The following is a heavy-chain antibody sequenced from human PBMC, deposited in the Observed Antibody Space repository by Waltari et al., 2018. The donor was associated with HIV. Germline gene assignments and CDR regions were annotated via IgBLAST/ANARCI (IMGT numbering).Heavy chain of an antibody. D-gene: IGHD4-17*01. CDR1: GFPFSSYS. Sequence: EVHLVESGGGLVKPGGSLRLSCADPGFPFSSYSMTWVRQAPGKGLEGVSSISSSSSYIYYADSVKGRFTISRDNAKNSLYLQMNSLRAEDTAVYYCARDYGGNSDYFDYWGQGTLVTVSS. CDR3: ARDYGGNSDYFDY. J-gene: IGHJ4*02. CDR2: ISSSSSYI. V-gene: IGHV3-21*01.